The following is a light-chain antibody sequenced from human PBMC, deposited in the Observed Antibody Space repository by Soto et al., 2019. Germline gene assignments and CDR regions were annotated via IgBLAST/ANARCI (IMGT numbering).Light chain of an antibody. CDR3: QQYGSSPRT. CDR2: GAS. V-gene: IGKV3-20*01. J-gene: IGKJ1*01. Sequence: EIVLTQSPGTLSLSPGERATLSCRASQSVSSNYLAWYQQKPGQAPRLLIYGASSRATGIPDRFSGSGSGTDFTLTISRLETEDFVVYYCQQYGSSPRTFGKGT. CDR1: QSVSSNY.